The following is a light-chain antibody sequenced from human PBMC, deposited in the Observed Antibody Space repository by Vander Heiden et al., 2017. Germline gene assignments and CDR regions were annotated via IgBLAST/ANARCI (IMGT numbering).Light chain of an antibody. V-gene: IGLV2-23*02. J-gene: IGLJ1*01. CDR1: SSDVGSYNL. CDR2: EVS. Sequence: HSARTQPASAAGSPGQSITISCTGTSSDVGSYNLVSWYQQHPGKAPKLMIYEVSKRPSGVSNRFSGSKSGNTASLTISGLQAEDEADYYCCSYAGSSTSYVFGTGTKVTVL. CDR3: CSYAGSSTSYV.